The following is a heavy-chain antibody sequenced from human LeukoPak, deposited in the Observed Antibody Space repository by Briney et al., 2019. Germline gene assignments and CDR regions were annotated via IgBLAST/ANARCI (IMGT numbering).Heavy chain of an antibody. V-gene: IGHV3-11*01. CDR2: VSPSDDTM. CDR3: ARGHFGLDN. CDR1: GFTFSDWY. J-gene: IGHJ4*02. D-gene: IGHD3-3*01. Sequence: GGSLRLSCAASGFTFSDWYMSWIRQTPAKGLEWVSYVSPSDDTMYYADSVRGRFTISRDNAKRSLYLQMNNLRAKDTAVYYCARGHFGLDNWGQGTLVTVSS.